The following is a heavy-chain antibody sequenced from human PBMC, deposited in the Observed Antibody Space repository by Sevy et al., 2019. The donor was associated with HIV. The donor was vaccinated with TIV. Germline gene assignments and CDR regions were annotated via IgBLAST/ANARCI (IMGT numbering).Heavy chain of an antibody. CDR3: AKDGIAAAGEVPFAY. J-gene: IGHJ4*02. Sequence: GGSLRLSCAASGFTFSSYGMHWVRQAPGKGLEWVAFIRYDGSNKYYADSVKGRFTISRDNSKNTLYLQMNSLRAEDTAVYYSAKDGIAAAGEVPFAYWGQGTLVTSSS. CDR1: GFTFSSYG. V-gene: IGHV3-30*02. D-gene: IGHD6-13*01. CDR2: IRYDGSNK.